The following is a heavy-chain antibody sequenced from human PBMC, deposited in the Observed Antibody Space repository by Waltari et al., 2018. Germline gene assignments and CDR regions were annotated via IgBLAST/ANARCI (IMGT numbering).Heavy chain of an antibody. Sequence: QVQLQESGPGLVKPSQTLSLTCTVSGGSISSGGYYWSWIRQHPGKGLEWIGYIYYSGSTYYNPSRRSRVTISVDTSKSQFSLKLSSVTAADTAVYYCARLGSTMVRGVIITRGAFDIWGQGTMVTVSS. V-gene: IGHV4-31*03. CDR3: ARLGSTMVRGVIITRGAFDI. J-gene: IGHJ3*02. CDR2: IYYSGST. D-gene: IGHD3-10*01. CDR1: GGSISSGGYY.